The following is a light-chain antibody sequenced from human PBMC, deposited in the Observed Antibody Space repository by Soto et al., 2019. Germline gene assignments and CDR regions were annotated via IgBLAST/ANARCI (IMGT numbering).Light chain of an antibody. J-gene: IGLJ1*01. CDR1: SSDVGGSNY. Sequence: QSALTQPASVSGSPGQSITISCTGTSSDVGGSNYVSWYRQHPGKAPKLMISDVSNRPSGVSNRFAGSKSGITGSLTISGIHDEDEADYYCSSYTDSSPYVFGTGTKLTVL. CDR2: DVS. V-gene: IGLV2-14*03. CDR3: SSYTDSSPYV.